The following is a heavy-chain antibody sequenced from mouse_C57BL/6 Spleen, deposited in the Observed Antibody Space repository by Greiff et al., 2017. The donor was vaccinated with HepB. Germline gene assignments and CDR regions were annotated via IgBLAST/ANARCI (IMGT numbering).Heavy chain of an antibody. J-gene: IGHJ2*01. Sequence: QVQLQQPGAELVRPGTSVKLSCKASGYTFTSYWMHWVKQRPGQGLEWIGVIDPSDSYTNYNQKFKGKATLTVDTSSSTAYMQLSSLTSEDSAVFYCARSESSETAQAFYYFDYWGQGTTLTVSS. D-gene: IGHD3-2*02. V-gene: IGHV1-59*01. CDR1: GYTFTSYW. CDR3: ARSESSETAQAFYYFDY. CDR2: IDPSDSYT.